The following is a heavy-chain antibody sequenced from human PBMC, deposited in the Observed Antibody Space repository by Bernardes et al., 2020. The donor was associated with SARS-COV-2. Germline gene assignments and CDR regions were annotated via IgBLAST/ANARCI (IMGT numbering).Heavy chain of an antibody. J-gene: IGHJ6*02. Sequence: GGSLRLSCAASGFTFSAYSMNWVRQAPGKGLEWVSSITTSSSFIYYADSVKGRFTISRDNAKNSLYLQMNSLTAEDTAVYFCARDRYGPGIIIHGMDVWGQGTTVTVSS. CDR3: ARDRYGPGIIIHGMDV. V-gene: IGHV3-21*01. D-gene: IGHD3-10*01. CDR2: ITTSSSFI. CDR1: GFTFSAYS.